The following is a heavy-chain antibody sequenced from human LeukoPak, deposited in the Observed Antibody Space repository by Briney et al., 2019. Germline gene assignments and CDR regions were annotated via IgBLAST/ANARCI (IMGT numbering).Heavy chain of an antibody. Sequence: PSETLSLTCTVSGGSISSYYWSWIRQPPGKGLEWIGYIFYNEGTSYNPSLKSRVTISVDTSNNQLSPKVNSVTAADTAMYYCVKSNSRYQPWTLDIWGRGTMVTVSS. CDR2: IFYNEGT. CDR1: GGSISSYY. D-gene: IGHD2-2*01. J-gene: IGHJ3*02. V-gene: IGHV4-59*01. CDR3: VKSNSRYQPWTLDI.